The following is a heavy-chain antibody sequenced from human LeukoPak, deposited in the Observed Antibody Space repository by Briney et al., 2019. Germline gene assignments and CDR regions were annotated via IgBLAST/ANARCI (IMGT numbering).Heavy chain of an antibody. J-gene: IGHJ4*02. Sequence: ASVTVSCKTSGYTFTGYYMHWLRQAPGQGLEWMGWIYPNSGGTNYAQKFQGRVTMTRDTSISTAYMELSRLRSDDTAVFYCARFNDRGGSGGGFDFWGQGTLVTVSS. CDR2: IYPNSGGT. V-gene: IGHV1-2*02. CDR1: GYTFTGYY. CDR3: ARFNDRGGSGGGFDF. D-gene: IGHD2-15*01.